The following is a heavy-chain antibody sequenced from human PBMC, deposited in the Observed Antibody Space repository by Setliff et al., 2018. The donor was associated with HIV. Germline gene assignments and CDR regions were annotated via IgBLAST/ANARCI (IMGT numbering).Heavy chain of an antibody. D-gene: IGHD2-2*01. CDR1: GGSMTGHY. CDR2: LHSLGSSRVSDTP. V-gene: IGHV4-4*08. J-gene: IGHJ4*01. Sequence: SETLSLTCSVSGGSMTGHYWTWVRQPPGKGLEWIGYLHSLGSSRVSDTPNYSPSLKSRVSISLDPSRGQFSLTLTSVTAADTAVYYCARGLSSQTYWGTRPLGLDYWGQGSLVTVSS. CDR3: ARGLSSQTYWGTRPLGLDY.